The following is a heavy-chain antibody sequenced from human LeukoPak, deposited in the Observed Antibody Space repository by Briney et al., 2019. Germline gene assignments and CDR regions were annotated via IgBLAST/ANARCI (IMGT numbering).Heavy chain of an antibody. CDR1: GFTFSSYA. CDR2: INHSGST. Sequence: GSLRLSCAASGFTFSSYAMSWVRQAPGKGLEWIGEINHSGSTNYNPSLKSRVTISVDTSKNQFSLKLSSVTAADTAVYYCARVFAHVEVDWFDPWGQGTLVTVSS. V-gene: IGHV4-34*08. D-gene: IGHD2-21*01. CDR3: ARVFAHVEVDWFDP. J-gene: IGHJ5*02.